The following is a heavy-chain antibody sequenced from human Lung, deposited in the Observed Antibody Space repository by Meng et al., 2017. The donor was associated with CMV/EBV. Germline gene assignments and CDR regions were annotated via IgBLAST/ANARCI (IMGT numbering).Heavy chain of an antibody. J-gene: IGHJ6*02. CDR3: ARLFHTSLGTNYYYGMAV. CDR1: GYTFTGYN. Sequence: ASXXVSCKASGYTFTGYNIHWVRQAPGQGLEWMGWINPNTGDTNYAQKFQGRVTLTGDTSISTAYMELSRLKSDDTAVFFCARLFHTSLGTNYYYGMAVWGQGTTVTVSS. V-gene: IGHV1-2*02. D-gene: IGHD3/OR15-3a*01. CDR2: INPNTGDT.